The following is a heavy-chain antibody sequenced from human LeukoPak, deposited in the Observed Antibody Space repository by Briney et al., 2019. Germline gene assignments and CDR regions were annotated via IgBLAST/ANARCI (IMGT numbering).Heavy chain of an antibody. Sequence: ASVKVSCKASGYTFTGYYMHWVRQAPGQGLEWMGWINPNSGGTNYAQKFQGRVTMTRDTSISTAYMELSRLRSDDTAVYYCARAHYDFWSGYPRNAFDYWGQGTLVTVSS. D-gene: IGHD3-3*01. CDR1: GYTFTGYY. CDR3: ARAHYDFWSGYPRNAFDY. J-gene: IGHJ4*02. CDR2: INPNSGGT. V-gene: IGHV1-2*02.